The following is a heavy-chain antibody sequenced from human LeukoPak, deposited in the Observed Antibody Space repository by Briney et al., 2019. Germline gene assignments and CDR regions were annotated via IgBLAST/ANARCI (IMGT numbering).Heavy chain of an antibody. CDR3: ARDRGGYSYGIWFDP. CDR1: GYTFTGYY. Sequence: ASVKVSCKASGYTFTGYYMHWVRQAPGQGLEWMGWINPNSGGTNYAQKFQGRVTMTRDTSISTAYMELSRLRSDDTAVYYCARDRGGYSYGIWFDPWGQGTLVTVSS. CDR2: INPNSGGT. J-gene: IGHJ5*02. D-gene: IGHD5-18*01. V-gene: IGHV1-2*02.